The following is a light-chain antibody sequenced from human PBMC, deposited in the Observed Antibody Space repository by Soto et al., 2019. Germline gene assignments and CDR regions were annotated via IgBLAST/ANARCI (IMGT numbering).Light chain of an antibody. J-gene: IGKJ3*01. CDR1: QGIGNY. V-gene: IGKV1-27*01. CDR2: AAS. CDR3: QQYGVSPLT. Sequence: DIQMTQSPSSLSASVGDRVTITCRASQGIGNYLAWYQQRPGKVPKLLIYAASTLQSGVPSRFSGSGSGPDFTLTISSLQPEDVATYYCQQYGVSPLTFGPGTKVEIK.